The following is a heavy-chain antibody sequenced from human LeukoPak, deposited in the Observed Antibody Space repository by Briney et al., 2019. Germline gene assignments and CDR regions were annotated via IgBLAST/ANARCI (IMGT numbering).Heavy chain of an antibody. CDR1: GFTFSSYN. CDR2: ITSSSTYI. J-gene: IGHJ6*04. D-gene: IGHD3-10*02. CDR3: AELGITMIGGV. V-gene: IGHV3-21*01. Sequence: GGSLRLSCAASGFTFSSYNMNWVRQAPGKGLEWVSSITSSSTYIHYADSVKGRFTISRDNARNSLYLQMNSLRVEDTAVYYCAELGITMIGGVWGKGTTVTISS.